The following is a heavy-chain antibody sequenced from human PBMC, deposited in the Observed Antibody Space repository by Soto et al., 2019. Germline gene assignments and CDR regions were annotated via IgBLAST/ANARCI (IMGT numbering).Heavy chain of an antibody. CDR1: GGSFSGYY. J-gene: IGHJ4*02. Sequence: SETLSLTCAVYGGSFSGYYWSWIRQPPGKGLEWIGEINHSGSTNYNPSLKSRVTISVDTSKNQFSLKLSSVTAADTVVYYCARRNYPVYYFDYWGQGTLVTVSS. D-gene: IGHD1-7*01. V-gene: IGHV4-34*01. CDR2: INHSGST. CDR3: ARRNYPVYYFDY.